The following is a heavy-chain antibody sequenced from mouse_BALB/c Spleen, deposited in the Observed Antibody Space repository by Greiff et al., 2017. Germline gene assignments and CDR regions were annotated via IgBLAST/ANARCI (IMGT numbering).Heavy chain of an antibody. V-gene: IGHV1-7*01. CDR1: GYTFTSYW. CDR2: INPSTGYT. CDR3: ARAIPWFAY. Sequence: QVQLQQSGAELAKPGASVKMSCKASGYTFTSYWMHWVKQRPGQGLEWIGYINPSTGYTEYNQKFQDKATLTADKSSSTAYMQLSSLTSEDSAVYYCARAIPWFAYWGQGTLVTVSA. J-gene: IGHJ3*01.